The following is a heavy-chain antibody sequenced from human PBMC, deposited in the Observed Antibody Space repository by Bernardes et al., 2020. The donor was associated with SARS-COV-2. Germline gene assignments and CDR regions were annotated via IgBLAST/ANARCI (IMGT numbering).Heavy chain of an antibody. V-gene: IGHV3-73*01. J-gene: IGHJ4*02. Sequence: GSLRLSCSASGFNFSGSAIEWVRQASGKWLAWIGRIRSKPKRYATTYAASLKGRFVIPRDDSRNTAYLQIQSLKIDDTAVYYCTGDYLYWDQGTLVSVSS. CDR3: TGDYLY. D-gene: IGHD4-17*01. CDR1: GFNFSGSA. CDR2: IRSKPKRYAT.